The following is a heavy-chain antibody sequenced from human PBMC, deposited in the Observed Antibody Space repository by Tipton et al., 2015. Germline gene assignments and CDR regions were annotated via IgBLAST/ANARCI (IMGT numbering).Heavy chain of an antibody. CDR3: AKFPGIVVVTTY. CDR1: GFTFRSYA. D-gene: IGHD2-21*02. CDR2: ISTTT. Sequence: SLRLSCAASGFTFRSYAMAWVRQAPGKGLEWLSAISTTTYHADSVKGRFTISRDNSKNRLYLQMNSLRAEDTAVYYCAKFPGIVVVTTYWGQGTLVTVSS. V-gene: IGHV3-23*01. J-gene: IGHJ4*02.